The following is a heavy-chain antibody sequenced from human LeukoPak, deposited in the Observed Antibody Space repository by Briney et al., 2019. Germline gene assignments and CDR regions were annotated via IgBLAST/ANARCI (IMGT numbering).Heavy chain of an antibody. CDR3: ARGGGYSYGTPSGW. CDR2: ITGSGGST. D-gene: IGHD5-18*01. CDR1: GFTFSNYA. Sequence: GGSLRLSCAASGFTFSNYAMSWVRQAPGKGLEWVSAITGSGGSTYYADSVKGRFTISRDNSKNTLYLQMNSLRAEDTAVYYCARGGGYSYGTPSGWWGQGTLVTVSS. V-gene: IGHV3-23*01. J-gene: IGHJ4*02.